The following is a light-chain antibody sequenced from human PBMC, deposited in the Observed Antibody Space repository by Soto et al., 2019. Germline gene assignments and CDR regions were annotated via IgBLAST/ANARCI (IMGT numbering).Light chain of an antibody. CDR1: NSDVGGYNY. CDR2: DVT. CDR3: CSYAGTHYV. J-gene: IGLJ1*01. V-gene: IGLV2-11*01. Sequence: QSALAQPRSVSGSPGQSVTISCTGTNSDVGGYNYVSWYQQYPGKAPKLMIYDVTKRPSGVPDRFSGSKSSNTASLTISGLQAEDEADYYCCSYAGTHYVFGTGTKLTVL.